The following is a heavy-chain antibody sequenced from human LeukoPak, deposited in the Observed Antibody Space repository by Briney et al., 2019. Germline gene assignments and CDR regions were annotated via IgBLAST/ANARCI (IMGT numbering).Heavy chain of an antibody. J-gene: IGHJ5*02. Sequence: GASVKVSCKASGYTFTGYYMHWVRQAPGRGLEWMGCINPNSGATKCAQKFQGRVTMTRATSISTAYMELSSLRSDDTAVYYCARGRGTTVTTSDWFDPWGQGTLVTVSS. CDR1: GYTFTGYY. CDR2: INPNSGAT. CDR3: ARGRGTTVTTSDWFDP. V-gene: IGHV1-2*02. D-gene: IGHD4-17*01.